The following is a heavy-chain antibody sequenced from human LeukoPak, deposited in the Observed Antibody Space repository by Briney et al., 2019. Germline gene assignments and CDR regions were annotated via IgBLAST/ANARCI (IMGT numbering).Heavy chain of an antibody. Sequence: PSETLSLTCTVSGGSISSSSYYWGWIRQPPGKGLEWIGSIYYSGSTYYNPSLKSRVTISVDTSKNQFSLKLSSVTAADTAVYYCARVGPRFDSSGPTLPWYFDLWGRGTLVTVSS. D-gene: IGHD3-22*01. J-gene: IGHJ2*01. CDR3: ARVGPRFDSSGPTLPWYFDL. CDR1: GGSISSSSYY. V-gene: IGHV4-39*07. CDR2: IYYSGST.